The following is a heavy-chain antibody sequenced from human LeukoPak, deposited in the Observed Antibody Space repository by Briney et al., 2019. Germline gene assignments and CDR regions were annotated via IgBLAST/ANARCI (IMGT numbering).Heavy chain of an antibody. J-gene: IGHJ4*02. CDR2: IKPDGSEG. CDR1: GFSFSKSW. D-gene: IGHD5-12*01. Sequence: GGSLRLSCAASGFSFSKSWMTWVRQAPGSGLEWVASIKPDGSEGYYVDPVKGRFTTSRDNAKNSLYLQMNSLRAEDTAVYYCARDRQIVATTNYFDYWGQGTLVTVSS. V-gene: IGHV3-7*01. CDR3: ARDRQIVATTNYFDY.